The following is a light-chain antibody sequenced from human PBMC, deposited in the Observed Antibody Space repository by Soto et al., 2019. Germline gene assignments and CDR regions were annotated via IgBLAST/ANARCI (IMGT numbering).Light chain of an antibody. CDR2: KVD. CDR3: SSYTTVPSPQWV. CDR1: SSDLGGLNY. V-gene: IGLV2-14*01. J-gene: IGLJ3*02. Sequence: QSALTQPASVSGSPGQSITIPCSRRSSDLGGLNYVSWYQQHPGKVPKLIIYKVDNRPSGISDRFSASKSGNTASLTISGLQAEDEAHYYCSSYTTVPSPQWVFAGGTQLTVL.